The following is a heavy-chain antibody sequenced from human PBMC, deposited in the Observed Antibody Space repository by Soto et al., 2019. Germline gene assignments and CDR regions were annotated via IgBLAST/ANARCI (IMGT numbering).Heavy chain of an antibody. D-gene: IGHD2-2*01. V-gene: IGHV1-2*04. J-gene: IGHJ4*02. CDR1: GYTFTGYY. Sequence: ASVKVSCKASGYTFTGYYMHWVRQAPGQGLEWMGWINPNSGGTNYAQKFQGWVTMTRDTSISTAYMELSRLRSDDTAVYYCARGASLGYCSSTSCYGSDPDYWGQGTLVTVSS. CDR2: INPNSGGT. CDR3: ARGASLGYCSSTSCYGSDPDY.